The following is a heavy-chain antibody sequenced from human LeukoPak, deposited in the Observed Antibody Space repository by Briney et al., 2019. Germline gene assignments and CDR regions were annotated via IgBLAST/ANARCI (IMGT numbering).Heavy chain of an antibody. CDR3: ARDGPVAAAGLDY. Sequence: GGSLRLSCAASGFTFSSYSMNWVRQAPGKGLEWVSSISSSSSYIYYADSVKGSFTISRDNAKNSLYLQMNSLSAEDTAVYYCARDGPVAAAGLDYWGQGTLVTVSS. D-gene: IGHD6-13*01. CDR1: GFTFSSYS. CDR2: ISSSSSYI. J-gene: IGHJ4*02. V-gene: IGHV3-21*01.